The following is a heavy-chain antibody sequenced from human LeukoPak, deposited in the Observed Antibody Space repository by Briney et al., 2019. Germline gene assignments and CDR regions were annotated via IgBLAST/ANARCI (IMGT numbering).Heavy chain of an antibody. V-gene: IGHV3-66*01. CDR1: GFTVSSNS. CDR2: IYSAGST. Sequence: GGSLRLSCAASGFTVSSNSLSWVRQAPGKGLELVAIIYSAGSTNYADSVRGRFVISRDNSKNTVYLQMNSLSAGDTAVYFCARDCSSTTCQYFFDYWGQGTLVTVSS. J-gene: IGHJ4*02. D-gene: IGHD2-2*01. CDR3: ARDCSSTTCQYFFDY.